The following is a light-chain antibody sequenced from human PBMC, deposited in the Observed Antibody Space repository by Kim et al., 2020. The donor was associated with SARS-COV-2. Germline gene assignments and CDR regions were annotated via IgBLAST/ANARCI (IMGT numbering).Light chain of an antibody. Sequence: QSALTQPASVSGSPGQSLTISCTGSSSDIGSYNLVSWYQQHPGKAPKVMISEVSKRPSGVSNRFSDSKSGDTASLTISGLQAEDEADYYCCSYTSSSTVYVIGTGTKVTVL. CDR2: EVS. CDR3: CSYTSSSTVYV. J-gene: IGLJ1*01. CDR1: SSDIGSYNL. V-gene: IGLV2-23*02.